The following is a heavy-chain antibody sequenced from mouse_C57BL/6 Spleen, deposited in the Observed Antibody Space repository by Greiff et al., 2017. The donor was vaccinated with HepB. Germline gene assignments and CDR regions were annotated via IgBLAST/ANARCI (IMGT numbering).Heavy chain of an antibody. Sequence: QVQLQQPGAELVKPGASVKMSCKASGYTFTSYWITWVKQRPGQGLEWIGDIFPGSGSTNYNEKFKSKATLTVDTSSRTAYMQLSSLTSEDSAVYYCARERGNYDYDGSDAMDYWGQGTSVAVSS. CDR2: IFPGSGST. J-gene: IGHJ4*01. V-gene: IGHV1-55*01. CDR1: GYTFTSYW. CDR3: ARERGNYDYDGSDAMDY. D-gene: IGHD2-4*01.